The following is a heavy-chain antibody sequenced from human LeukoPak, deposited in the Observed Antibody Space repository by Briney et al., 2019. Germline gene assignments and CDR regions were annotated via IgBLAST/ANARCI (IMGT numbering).Heavy chain of an antibody. J-gene: IGHJ4*02. V-gene: IGHV3-23*01. Sequence: SGGSLRLSCAVSGFTFSSYAMSWVRQTPGKGLEWASTISGSGGNTYYADSVKGRFTISRDNSKNTLYLQMNSLRAEDTAVYYCARGPSGYHNTGGQGTLVTVSS. D-gene: IGHD5-12*01. CDR1: GFTFSSYA. CDR2: ISGSGGNT. CDR3: ARGPSGYHNT.